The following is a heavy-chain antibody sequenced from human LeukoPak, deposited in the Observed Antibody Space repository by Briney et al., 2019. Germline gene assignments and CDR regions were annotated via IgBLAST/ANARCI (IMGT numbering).Heavy chain of an antibody. CDR1: GFTFSSYG. V-gene: IGHV3-23*01. J-gene: IGHJ4*02. CDR3: AKAPYYYDSSGYYQLPFDY. CDR2: ISGSGGST. D-gene: IGHD3-22*01. Sequence: PGGSLRLSCAASGFTFSSYGMHWVRQAPGKGLEWVSAISGSGGSTYYADSVKGRFTISRDNSKNTLYLQMNSLRAEDTAVYYCAKAPYYYDSSGYYQLPFDYWGQGTLVTVSS.